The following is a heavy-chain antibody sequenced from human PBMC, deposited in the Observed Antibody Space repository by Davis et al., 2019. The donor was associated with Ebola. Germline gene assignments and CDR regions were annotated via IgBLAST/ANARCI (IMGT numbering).Heavy chain of an antibody. CDR2: ISSSSSYI. CDR1: GFTFSSYA. J-gene: IGHJ6*02. Sequence: GGSLRLSCAASGFTFSSYATSWVRQAPGKGLEWVSSISSSSSYIYYADSVKGRFTISRDNAKNSLYLQMNSLRAEDTAVYYCARDPGSSSRYYYYGMDVWGQGTTVTVSS. V-gene: IGHV3-21*01. D-gene: IGHD6-6*01. CDR3: ARDPGSSSRYYYYGMDV.